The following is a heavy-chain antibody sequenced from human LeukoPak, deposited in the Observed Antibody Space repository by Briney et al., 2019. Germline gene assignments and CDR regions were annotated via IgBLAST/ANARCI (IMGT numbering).Heavy chain of an antibody. J-gene: IGHJ3*02. CDR1: GFTFSSYA. D-gene: IGHD6-13*01. CDR2: ISGSGGST. CDR3: AGGTPGQQLAGGDAFDI. Sequence: GGSLRLSCAASGFTFSSYAMSWVRQAPGKGLEWVSAISGSGGSTYYADSVKGRFTISRDNSKNTLYLQMNSLRAEDTAVYYCAGGTPGQQLAGGDAFDIWGQGTMVTVSS. V-gene: IGHV3-23*01.